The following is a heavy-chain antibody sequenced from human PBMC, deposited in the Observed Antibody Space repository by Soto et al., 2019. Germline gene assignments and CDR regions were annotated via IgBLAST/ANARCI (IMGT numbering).Heavy chain of an antibody. Sequence: EVQLVESGGGLVQPGGSQRLSCAASAFTFKNHWMHWVRQVPGKGPVWVSRINGDGSFTSYADAVKGRFTISRDNAKNTLSLQMNSLRADDTAVYYCAREIYDDYDSSGFDHWGQGTLVTVSS. J-gene: IGHJ4*02. CDR2: INGDGSFT. V-gene: IGHV3-74*01. CDR3: AREIYDDYDSSGFDH. CDR1: AFTFKNHW. D-gene: IGHD3-22*01.